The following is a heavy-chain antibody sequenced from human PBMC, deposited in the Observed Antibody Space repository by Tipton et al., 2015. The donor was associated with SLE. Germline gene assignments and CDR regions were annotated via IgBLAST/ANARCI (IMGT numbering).Heavy chain of an antibody. CDR2: ISYDETIT. D-gene: IGHD3-3*01. J-gene: IGHJ3*01. CDR3: ARGFGVPLDACDV. V-gene: IGHV3-30*04. CDR1: GFTFSTYS. Sequence: SLRLSCAASGFTFSTYSMHWVRQAPGKGLVWVAVISYDETITYYTDSVKGRFTISRDNSNNEVFLQMNSLRPEDTGLYYCARGFGVPLDACDVWGKGTMVIVSS.